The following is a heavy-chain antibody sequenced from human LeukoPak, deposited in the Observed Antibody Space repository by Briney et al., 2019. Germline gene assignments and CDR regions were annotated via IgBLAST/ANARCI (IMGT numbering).Heavy chain of an antibody. CDR2: INHSGST. CDR1: GGSFSGYY. D-gene: IGHD6-25*01. Sequence: SETLSLTCAVYGGSFSGYYWSWIRQPPGKGLEWIGEINHSGSTNYNPSLKSRVTISVDTSKNQFSLKLSSVTAADTAAYYCARGSGTANFDYWGQGTLVTVSS. J-gene: IGHJ4*02. CDR3: ARGSGTANFDY. V-gene: IGHV4-34*01.